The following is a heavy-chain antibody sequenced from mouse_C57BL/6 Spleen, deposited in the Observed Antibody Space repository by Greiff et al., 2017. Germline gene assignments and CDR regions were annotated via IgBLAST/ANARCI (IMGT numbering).Heavy chain of an antibody. CDR2: IYPSDSET. D-gene: IGHD2-12*01. V-gene: IGHV1-61*01. J-gene: IGHJ2*01. CDR3: ATYNYAFDY. CDR1: GYTFTSYW. Sequence: QVQLQQPGAELVRPGSSVNLSCKASGYTFTSYWMDWVKQRPGQGLEWIGNIYPSDSETHYNQKFKDKATLTVDKSSSTAYMQLSSLTSEYSAVYYCATYNYAFDYWGQGTTLTVSS.